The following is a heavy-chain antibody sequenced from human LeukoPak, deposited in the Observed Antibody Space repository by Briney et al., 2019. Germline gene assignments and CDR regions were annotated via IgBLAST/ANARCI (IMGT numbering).Heavy chain of an antibody. CDR2: ISAYNGNT. V-gene: IGHV1-18*01. CDR1: GYTFTSYG. J-gene: IGHJ4*02. Sequence: GASVKVSCKASGYTFTSYGISWVRQAPGQGREGMGWISAYNGNTNYAQKLQGRVTMTEDTSTDTAYMELSSLRSEDTAVYYCATETAGGDGDTAMAMSFDYWGQGTLVTVSS. CDR3: ATETAGGDGDTAMAMSFDY. D-gene: IGHD5-18*01.